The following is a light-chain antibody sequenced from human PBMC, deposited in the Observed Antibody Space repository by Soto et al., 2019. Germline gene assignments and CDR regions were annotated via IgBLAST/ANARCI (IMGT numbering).Light chain of an antibody. Sequence: QSALTQPASVSGSPEQSITISCTGTSGDVGGYNYVSWYQHHPGKAPKLMIYDVSNRPSGVSNRFSGSKSDNTASLSISGLQAEDEADYYCSSYTGSNTLVFGGGTQLTVL. V-gene: IGLV2-14*03. J-gene: IGLJ2*01. CDR1: SGDVGGYNY. CDR3: SSYTGSNTLV. CDR2: DVS.